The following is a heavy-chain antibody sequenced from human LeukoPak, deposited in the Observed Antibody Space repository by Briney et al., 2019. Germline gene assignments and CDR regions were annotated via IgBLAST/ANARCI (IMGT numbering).Heavy chain of an antibody. V-gene: IGHV1-8*02. CDR2: MNPNSGNT. CDR1: GYTFTSYD. CDR3: AREVGDKSVVAATGSWFDP. D-gene: IGHD2-15*01. Sequence: ASVKVSCKASGYTFTSYDINWVRQATGQGLEWMGWMNPNSGNTNYAQKFHGRVTMTTDTSTTTAYMELRSLRSEDTAVYYCAREVGDKSVVAATGSWFDPWGQGTLVTVSS. J-gene: IGHJ5*02.